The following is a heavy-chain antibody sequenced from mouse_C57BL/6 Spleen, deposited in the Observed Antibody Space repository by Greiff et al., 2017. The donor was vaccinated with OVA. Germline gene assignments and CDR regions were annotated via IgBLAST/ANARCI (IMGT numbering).Heavy chain of an antibody. CDR3: ARYYGSSYPAWFAY. Sequence: EVNVVESGGGLVKPGGSLKLSCAASGFTFSDYGMHWVRQAPEKGLEWVAYISSGSSTIYYADTVKGRFTISRDNAKNTLFLQMTSLRSEDTAMYYCARYYGSSYPAWFAYWGQGTLVTVSA. CDR1: GFTFSDYG. D-gene: IGHD1-1*01. V-gene: IGHV5-17*01. CDR2: ISSGSSTI. J-gene: IGHJ3*01.